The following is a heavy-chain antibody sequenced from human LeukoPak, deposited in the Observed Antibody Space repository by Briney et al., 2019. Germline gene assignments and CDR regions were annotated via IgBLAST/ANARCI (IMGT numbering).Heavy chain of an antibody. Sequence: ASVKVSCKASGYTFIIYYIHWVRQAPGQGLEWMGPVNPSGGSTNYAQKFQGRITMTRDTSTSTVYMELSSLGSEDTAVYYCARGKVMGDYWGQGTLVTVSS. CDR3: ARGKVMGDY. D-gene: IGHD3-16*01. V-gene: IGHV1-46*01. CDR2: VNPSGGST. J-gene: IGHJ4*02. CDR1: GYTFIIYY.